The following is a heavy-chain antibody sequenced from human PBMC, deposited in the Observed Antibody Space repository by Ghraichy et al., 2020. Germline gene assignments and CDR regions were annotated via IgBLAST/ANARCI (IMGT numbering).Heavy chain of an antibody. J-gene: IGHJ6*03. CDR1: GFTFSSFG. V-gene: IGHV3-30*02. Sequence: GGSLRLSCAASGFTFSSFGMHWVRQAPGKGLEWVAFIRYNGDTKYYADSVKGRFTISRDNSKNTLYLQMNSLRTEDTAVYYCANLPYDNLTATHQYCYMDVWGQGTTVTVSS. CDR2: IRYNGDTK. D-gene: IGHD3-9*01. CDR3: ANLPYDNLTATHQYCYMDV.